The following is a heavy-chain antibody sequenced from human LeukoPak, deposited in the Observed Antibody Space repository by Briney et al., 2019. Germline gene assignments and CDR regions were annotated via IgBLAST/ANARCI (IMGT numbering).Heavy chain of an antibody. CDR2: IGSATSYI. CDR1: GFTFSTYS. D-gene: IGHD6-13*01. Sequence: GGSLRLSCAASGFTFSTYSMNWVRQAPGKGLEWVSSIGSATSYIYYADSVKGRFTISRDNSKNTLYLQMNSLRAEDTAVYYCARVSSWYFYYWGQGTLVTVSS. V-gene: IGHV3-21*04. J-gene: IGHJ4*02. CDR3: ARVSSWYFYY.